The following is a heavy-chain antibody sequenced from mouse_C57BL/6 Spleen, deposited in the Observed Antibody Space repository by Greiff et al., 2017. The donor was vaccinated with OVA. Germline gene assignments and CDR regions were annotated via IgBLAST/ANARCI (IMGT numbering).Heavy chain of an antibody. D-gene: IGHD1-1*01. V-gene: IGHV1-55*01. CDR2: IYPGSGST. CDR3: ARWYYGSSHWYFDV. CDR1: GYTFTSYW. Sequence: QVQLQQPGAELVKPGASVKMSCKASGYTFTSYWITWVKQRPGQGLEWIGDIYPGSGSTNYNEKFKSKATLTVDTSSSTAYMQLSSLTSEDSAVYYCARWYYGSSHWYFDVWGTGTTVTVSS. J-gene: IGHJ1*03.